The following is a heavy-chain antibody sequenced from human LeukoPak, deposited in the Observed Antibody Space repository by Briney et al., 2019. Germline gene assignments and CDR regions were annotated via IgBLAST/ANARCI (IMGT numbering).Heavy chain of an antibody. CDR1: GVTFSSYA. J-gene: IGHJ4*02. D-gene: IGHD1-26*01. V-gene: IGHV3-23*01. CDR3: AKDEGYIVGATSNY. CDR2: ISGSGGST. Sequence: PGGSLRLSCAASGVTFSSYAMSWVRQAPGKGLEWVSAISGSGGSTYYADSVKGRFTISRDNSKNTLYLQMNSLRAEDTAVYYCAKDEGYIVGATSNYWGQGTLVTVSS.